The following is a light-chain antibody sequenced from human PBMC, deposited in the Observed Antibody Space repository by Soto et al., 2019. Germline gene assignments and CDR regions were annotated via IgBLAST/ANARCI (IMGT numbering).Light chain of an antibody. J-gene: IGKJ1*01. Sequence: DIQMTQSPSSLSASVRDRVTITCRASQGISNYLAWYQQKPGKVPKLLIYAASTLQSGFPSRFSGSGSGTDFTLTISSLQPEDVAAYYCQKYDSAPWTFGQGTKVEIK. CDR1: QGISNY. CDR3: QKYDSAPWT. V-gene: IGKV1-27*01. CDR2: AAS.